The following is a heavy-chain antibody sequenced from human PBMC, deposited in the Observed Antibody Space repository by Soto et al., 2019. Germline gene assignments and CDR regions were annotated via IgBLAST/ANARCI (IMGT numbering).Heavy chain of an antibody. D-gene: IGHD2-2*01. CDR1: GGSFSGYY. CDR2: INHSGST. J-gene: IGHJ5*02. Sequence: SETLSLTCAVYGGSFSGYYWSWIRQPPGKGLEWIGDINHSGSTNYNPSLKSRVTISVDTSKKQFSLKLSSVTAADTAVYYCEKGPQSRDLDWFDPWGQGTLVTVSS. V-gene: IGHV4-34*01. CDR3: EKGPQSRDLDWFDP.